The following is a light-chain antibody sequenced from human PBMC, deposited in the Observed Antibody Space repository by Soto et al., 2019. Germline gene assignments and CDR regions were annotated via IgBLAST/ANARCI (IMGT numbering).Light chain of an antibody. CDR3: QQYNSFSKT. Sequence: DIPMTQSPSTLSASVGDRVTITCRASQSISSWLAWYQQKPGKAPKLLIYDASSLESGVPSRFSGSGSGTEFTLTTSSLQPDYFATYYCQQYNSFSKTFGQRTKVEIK. CDR1: QSISSW. J-gene: IGKJ1*01. V-gene: IGKV1-5*01. CDR2: DAS.